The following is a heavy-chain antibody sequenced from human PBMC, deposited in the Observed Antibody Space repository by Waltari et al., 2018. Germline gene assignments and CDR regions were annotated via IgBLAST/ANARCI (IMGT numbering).Heavy chain of an antibody. CDR1: GYTFSTNY. CDR3: ARRSLLRFLDY. Sequence: HVQLVQSGSEVRKPGASVNVSCQTSGYTFSTNYIHWLRQAPGQGLEWMGVFFPSDGGTTYAQKFQGRVTMTSDTSTSTVYMELSSLRSEDTAVYYCARRSLLRFLDYWGQGTLVTVSS. D-gene: IGHD3-3*01. J-gene: IGHJ4*02. CDR2: FFPSDGGT. V-gene: IGHV1-46*01.